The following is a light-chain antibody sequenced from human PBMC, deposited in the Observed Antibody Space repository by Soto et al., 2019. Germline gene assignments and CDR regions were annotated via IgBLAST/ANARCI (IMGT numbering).Light chain of an antibody. CDR2: EGN. CDR1: SSDVGSVNL. V-gene: IGLV2-23*01. Sequence: QSALTQPASVSGSPGQSITISCTGTSSDVGSVNLVSWYQHHPGKAPKLIIYEGNKWPSGISSRFSGSMSGNTASLTIFGLQAEDEADYYCCSDGGSSTLVFGGGTKLTVL. J-gene: IGLJ2*01. CDR3: CSDGGSSTLV.